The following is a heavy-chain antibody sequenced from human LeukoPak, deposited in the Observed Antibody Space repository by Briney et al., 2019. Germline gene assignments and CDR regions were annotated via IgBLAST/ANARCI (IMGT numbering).Heavy chain of an antibody. J-gene: IGHJ4*02. CDR3: STLTSRGLSDY. V-gene: IGHV3-15*07. CDR1: GFTFTNAW. Sequence: PGGSLRLPCAASGFTFTNAWMNWVRQAPGKGLEWVGRIKSKADGETIDYAAPVKGRFTFSRDDSKNMLYLQMNSLKSEDTAVYYCSTLTSRGLSDYWGQGTLVTVSS. D-gene: IGHD1-20*01. CDR2: IKSKADGETI.